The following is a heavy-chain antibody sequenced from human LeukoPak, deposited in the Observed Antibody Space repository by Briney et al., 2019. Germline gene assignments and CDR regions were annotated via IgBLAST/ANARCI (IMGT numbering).Heavy chain of an antibody. J-gene: IGHJ4*02. CDR2: IYTSGST. CDR3: ARGGMITFGGVITTLSLDY. D-gene: IGHD3-16*02. V-gene: IGHV4-4*07. Sequence: SETLSLTCTVSGGSISSYYWSWIRQPAGKGLEWIGRIYTSGSTNYNPSLKSRVTMSVDTSKNQFSLKLSSVTAADTAVYYCARGGMITFGGVITTLSLDYWGQGTLVTVSS. CDR1: GGSISSYY.